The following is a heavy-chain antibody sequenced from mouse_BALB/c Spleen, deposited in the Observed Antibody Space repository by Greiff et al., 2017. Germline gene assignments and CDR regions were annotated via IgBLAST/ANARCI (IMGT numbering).Heavy chain of an antibody. D-gene: IGHD2-1*01. CDR1: GFTFSDYY. J-gene: IGHJ2*01. CDR3: ARDDGNYYFDY. CDR2: ISDGGSYT. V-gene: IGHV5-4*02. Sequence: EVHLVESGGGLVKPGGSLKLSCAASGFTFSDYYMYWVRQTPEKRLEWVATISDGGSYTYYPDSVKGRFTISRDNAKNNLYLQMSSLKSEDTAMYYCARDDGNYYFDYWGQGTTLTVSS.